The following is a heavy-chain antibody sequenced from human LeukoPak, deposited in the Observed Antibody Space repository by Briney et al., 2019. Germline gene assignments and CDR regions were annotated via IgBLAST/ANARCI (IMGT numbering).Heavy chain of an antibody. CDR1: GFTFSSYW. CDR2: INQDGSEK. CDR3: AREGYYGSGVSDY. D-gene: IGHD3-10*01. Sequence: GGSLRLSCAASGFTFSSYWMSWVRQAPGKGLEWVANINQDGSEKYYVDSVKGRFTISRDNAKNSLYLQMNSLRAEDTAVYYCAREGYYGSGVSDYWGQGTLVTVSS. J-gene: IGHJ4*02. V-gene: IGHV3-7*01.